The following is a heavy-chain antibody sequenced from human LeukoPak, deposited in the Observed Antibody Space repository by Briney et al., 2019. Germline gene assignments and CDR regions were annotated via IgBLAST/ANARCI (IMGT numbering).Heavy chain of an antibody. CDR3: ARGGGYCSSTSCHFDY. D-gene: IGHD2-2*01. CDR2: IYHSGST. J-gene: IGHJ4*02. Sequence: PSQTLSLTCAVSGGSISSGGYSWSWIRQPPGMGLEWIGYIYHSGSTYYNPSLKSRVTISVDRSKNQFSLKLSSVTAADTAVYYCARGGGYCSSTSCHFDYWGQGTLVTVSS. CDR1: GGSISSGGYS. V-gene: IGHV4-30-2*01.